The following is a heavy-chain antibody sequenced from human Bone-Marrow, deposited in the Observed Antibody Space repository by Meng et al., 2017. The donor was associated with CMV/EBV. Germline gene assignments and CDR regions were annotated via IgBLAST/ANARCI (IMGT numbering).Heavy chain of an antibody. CDR1: GYTFTSYY. D-gene: IGHD1-7*01. J-gene: IGHJ4*02. CDR2: INPSGGST. Sequence: ASVKVSCKASGYTFTSYYMHWVRQAPGQGLEWMGIINPSGGSTSYAQKFQGRVTMTRDTSTSTVYMELSSLRSEDTAVYCGERASLRYKWNYPGGGWGQGTLVTVSS. V-gene: IGHV1-46*01. CDR3: ERASLRYKWNYPGGG.